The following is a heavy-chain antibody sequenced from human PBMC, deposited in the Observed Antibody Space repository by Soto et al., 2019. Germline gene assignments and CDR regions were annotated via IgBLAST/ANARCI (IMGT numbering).Heavy chain of an antibody. Sequence: GGSLRLSCAASGFTFSDHYMDWVRQAPGKGLEWVGRTRNKANSYTTEYAASVKGRFTISRDDSKNSLYLQMNSLKTEDTAVYYCARGWELSYYYGMDVWGQGTTVTVSS. J-gene: IGHJ6*02. CDR3: ARGWELSYYYGMDV. CDR2: TRNKANSYTT. V-gene: IGHV3-72*01. D-gene: IGHD1-26*01. CDR1: GFTFSDHY.